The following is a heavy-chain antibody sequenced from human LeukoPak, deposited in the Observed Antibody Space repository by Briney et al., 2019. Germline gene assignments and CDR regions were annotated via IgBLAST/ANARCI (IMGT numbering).Heavy chain of an antibody. CDR1: GGSISSGDYY. CDR3: ARDVWFGELPPSYFDY. D-gene: IGHD3-10*01. V-gene: IGHV4-30-4*01. CDR2: IYYSGST. Sequence: PSETLSLTCTVSGGSISSGDYYWSWIRQPPGKGLEWIGYIYYSGSTYYNPPLKSRVTISVDTSKNQFSLKLSSVTAADTAVYYCARDVWFGELPPSYFDYWGQGTLVTVSS. J-gene: IGHJ4*02.